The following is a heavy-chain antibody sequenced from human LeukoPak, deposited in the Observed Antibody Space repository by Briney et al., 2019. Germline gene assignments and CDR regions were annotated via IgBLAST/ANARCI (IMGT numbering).Heavy chain of an antibody. J-gene: IGHJ4*02. CDR1: GYTFTSYG. V-gene: IGHV1-18*01. D-gene: IGHD3-10*01. CDR3: ARDRNIRDVWFADLDY. Sequence: ASVKVSCKASGYTFTSYGISWVRQAPGQGLEWMGWISAYNGNTNYAQKLQGRVTMTTDTSTSTAYKELRSLRSDDTAVYYCARDRNIRDVWFADLDYWGQGTLVTVSS. CDR2: ISAYNGNT.